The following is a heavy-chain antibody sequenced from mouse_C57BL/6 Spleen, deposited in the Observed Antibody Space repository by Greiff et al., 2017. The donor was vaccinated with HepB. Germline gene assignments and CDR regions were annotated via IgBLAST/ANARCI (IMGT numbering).Heavy chain of an antibody. J-gene: IGHJ4*01. V-gene: IGHV1-69*01. D-gene: IGHD3-1*01. CDR1: GYTFTSYW. Sequence: QVQLQQPGAELVMPGASVKLSCKASGYTFTSYWMHWVKQRPGQGLEWIGEIDPYDSYTNYNQKFKGKSTLTVDKSSSTAYMQLSSLTSEDSAVYYCARSGGYDARDYWGQGTSVTVSS. CDR2: IDPYDSYT. CDR3: ARSGGYDARDY.